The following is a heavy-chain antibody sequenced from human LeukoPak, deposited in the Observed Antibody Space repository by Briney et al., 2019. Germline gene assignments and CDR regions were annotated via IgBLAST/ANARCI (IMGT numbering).Heavy chain of an antibody. CDR3: ARGSAPGTGPPSLDS. V-gene: IGHV4-59*01. D-gene: IGHD6-13*01. Sequence: PSETLSLTCGVSGGAITNYYWNWIRQAPGKGLEWLGYIYYTGSTTCNPSVKSRITISLGTSKKQISLKLRSVTAADTAVYYCARGSAPGTGPPSLDSWGQGTLVTVSS. CDR1: GGAITNYY. CDR2: IYYTGST. J-gene: IGHJ4*02.